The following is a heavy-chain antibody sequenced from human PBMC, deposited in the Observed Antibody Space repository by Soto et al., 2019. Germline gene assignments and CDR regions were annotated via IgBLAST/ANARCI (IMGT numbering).Heavy chain of an antibody. CDR1: GFTFSRYG. J-gene: IGHJ5*02. CDR2: ISMTTSYV. D-gene: IGHD1-1*01. V-gene: IGHV3-21*04. Sequence: EVQLVESGGGLVKPGGSLRLSCAASGFTFSRYGMSWVRQAPGKGLEWVSSISMTTSYVYYADSVKGRFSISRDNAKKILYLEMHSLRVEDTAVYYCAKWNGYGDLWGQGTLVTVSS. CDR3: AKWNGYGDL.